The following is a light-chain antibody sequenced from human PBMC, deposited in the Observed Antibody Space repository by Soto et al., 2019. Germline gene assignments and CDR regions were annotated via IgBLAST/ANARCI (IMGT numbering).Light chain of an antibody. V-gene: IGLV2-14*01. CDR1: SSDVGSYTY. Sequence: QSVVTQPASVSGSPGQSIAISCTGTSSDVGSYTYVSWYQQHPGKAPKLMIYDVSARPSGVSNRFSGSKSDNTASLTISGLQAEDEADYYCSSYTSSNTVIFGGGTKLTVL. CDR2: DVS. J-gene: IGLJ2*01. CDR3: SSYTSSNTVI.